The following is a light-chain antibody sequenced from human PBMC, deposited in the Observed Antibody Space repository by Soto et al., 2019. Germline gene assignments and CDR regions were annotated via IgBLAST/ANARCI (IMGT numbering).Light chain of an antibody. CDR1: QDISNY. CDR2: DAS. CDR3: QQFQTT. Sequence: DLQMTQSPSSLSASVGDRVTITCQASQDISNYLNWYQQKPGKAPKLLIYDASNLETGVPSRFSGSGSGTDFTFTISSLQPEDIATYYCQQFQTTFGQGTRLEIK. J-gene: IGKJ5*01. V-gene: IGKV1-33*01.